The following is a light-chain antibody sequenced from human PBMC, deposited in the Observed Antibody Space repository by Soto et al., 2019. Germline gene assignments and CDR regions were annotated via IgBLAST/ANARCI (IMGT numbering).Light chain of an antibody. CDR2: EVS. J-gene: IGLJ2*01. CDR3: SSYAATNNVI. Sequence: QSVLTQPPSASGSPGQSVTISCTGTRSDVGGYNYVSWYQQHPGKAPKLMIYEVSNRPSGVPDRFSGSKSGNTASLTVSGLQTEDEDDYYCSSYAATNNVIFGGGTKVTV. CDR1: RSDVGGYNY. V-gene: IGLV2-8*01.